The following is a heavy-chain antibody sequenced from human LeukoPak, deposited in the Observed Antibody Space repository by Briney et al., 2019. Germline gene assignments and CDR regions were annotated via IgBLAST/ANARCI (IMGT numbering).Heavy chain of an antibody. J-gene: IGHJ4*02. Sequence: ASAKVSCKASGYTFTGYYMHWVRQAPGQGLEWMGWINPNSGGTNYAQKFQGRVTMTRDTSISTAYMELSRLRSDDTAVYYCARESKDIVVVPAATNLDYWGQGTLVTVSS. CDR2: INPNSGGT. CDR1: GYTFTGYY. V-gene: IGHV1-2*02. D-gene: IGHD2-2*01. CDR3: ARESKDIVVVPAATNLDY.